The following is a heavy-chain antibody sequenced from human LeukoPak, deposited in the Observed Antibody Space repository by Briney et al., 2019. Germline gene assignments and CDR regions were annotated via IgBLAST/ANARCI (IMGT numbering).Heavy chain of an antibody. CDR2: IIPIFGTA. Sequence: SVKVSCKASGGTFSSYAISWVRQAPGQGLEWMGGIIPIFGTANYAQKFQGRVTITADESTSTAYMELSSLRSEDTAVYYCARDYCSSTSCHRDDAFDIWGQGTMVTVSS. CDR3: ARDYCSSTSCHRDDAFDI. V-gene: IGHV1-69*13. J-gene: IGHJ3*02. D-gene: IGHD2-2*01. CDR1: GGTFSSYA.